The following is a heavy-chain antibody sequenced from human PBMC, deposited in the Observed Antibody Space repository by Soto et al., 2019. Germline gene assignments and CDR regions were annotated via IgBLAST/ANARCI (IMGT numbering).Heavy chain of an antibody. V-gene: IGHV3-15*01. CDR2: IKSKTDGGTT. Sequence: GGSLRLSCAASGFTFSNAWMSWVRQAPGKGLEWVGRIKSKTDGGTTDYAAPVKGRFTISRDDSKNTLYLQMNSLKTEDTAVYYCTRRGYSGYDYEYYFDYWGQGTLVTVSS. CDR3: TRRGYSGYDYEYYFDY. CDR1: GFTFSNAW. J-gene: IGHJ4*02. D-gene: IGHD5-12*01.